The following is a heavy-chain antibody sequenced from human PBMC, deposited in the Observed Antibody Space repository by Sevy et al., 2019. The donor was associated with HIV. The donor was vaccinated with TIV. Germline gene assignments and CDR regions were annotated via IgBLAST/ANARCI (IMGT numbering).Heavy chain of an antibody. J-gene: IGHJ6*02. V-gene: IGHV1-69*13. CDR2: IIPIFGTA. D-gene: IGHD6-13*01. CDR3: ARASILIAAAGTFYYYYGMDV. CDR1: GGTFSSYA. Sequence: ASVKVSCKASGGTFSSYAISWVRQAPGQGLEWMGGIIPIFGTANYAQKFQGRVTITADESTSTAYMELSSLRSEDTAVYYCARASILIAAAGTFYYYYGMDVWGQRTTVTVSS.